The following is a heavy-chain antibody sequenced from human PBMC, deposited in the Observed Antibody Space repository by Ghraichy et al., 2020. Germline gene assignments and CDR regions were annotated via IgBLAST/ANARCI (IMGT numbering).Heavy chain of an antibody. J-gene: IGHJ4*02. CDR2: ISADNGNT. V-gene: IGHV1-18*01. CDR1: GYTFRTYG. Sequence: ASVKLSCKASGYTFRTYGITWVRQAPGQGLEWMGWISADNGNTNYAQNLQGRVTMTTDTSTSTAYMELRSLRSDDTAVYYCARDHRLYYYDTSTYDYWGQGTLVTVSS. CDR3: ARDHRLYYYDTSTYDY. D-gene: IGHD3-22*01.